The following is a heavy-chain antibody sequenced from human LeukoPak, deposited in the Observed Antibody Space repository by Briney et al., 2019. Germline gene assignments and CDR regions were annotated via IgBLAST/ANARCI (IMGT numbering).Heavy chain of an antibody. Sequence: PGGSVRLSCAASGFTFSSYWMTWVRQAAGKGLEWVANIKLDVSETYYVDSVKGRFTISRDNAKHSLYLQMNSLRAEDTAVYYCARGAGFDYFDYWGQGTLVTVSS. J-gene: IGHJ4*02. CDR2: IKLDVSET. V-gene: IGHV3-7*04. D-gene: IGHD3-10*01. CDR3: ARGAGFDYFDY. CDR1: GFTFSSYW.